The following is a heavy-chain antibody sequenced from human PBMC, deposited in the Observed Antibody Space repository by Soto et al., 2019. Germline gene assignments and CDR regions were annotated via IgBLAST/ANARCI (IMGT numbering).Heavy chain of an antibody. CDR3: ARDLGQQLALDY. V-gene: IGHV1-8*01. Sequence: ASVKVSCKASGYTFTSYDINWVRQATGQGLEWMGWMNPNSGNTGYAQKFQGRVTMTRNTSISTAYMELSRLRSDDTAVYYCARDLGQQLALDYWGQGTLVTV. J-gene: IGHJ4*02. CDR2: MNPNSGNT. D-gene: IGHD6-13*01. CDR1: GYTFTSYD.